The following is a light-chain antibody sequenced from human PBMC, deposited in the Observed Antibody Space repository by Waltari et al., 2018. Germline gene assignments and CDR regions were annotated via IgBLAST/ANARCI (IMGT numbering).Light chain of an antibody. V-gene: IGKV3-20*01. J-gene: IGKJ1*01. Sequence: ATLSCRASQSVDSSYLAWFQQKPGQAPRLLIYGASSRATGIPDRFSGSGSGTDFTLTITRLEPEDFAVYYCQQYGTSPWAFGQGTKVEIK. CDR3: QQYGTSPWA. CDR2: GAS. CDR1: QSVDSSY.